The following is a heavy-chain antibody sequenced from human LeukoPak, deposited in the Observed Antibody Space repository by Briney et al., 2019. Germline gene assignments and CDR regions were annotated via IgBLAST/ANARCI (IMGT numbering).Heavy chain of an antibody. D-gene: IGHD3-10*01. CDR2: ISAYNGNT. CDR1: GYTFTSYG. CDR3: ARLETMVRGANDAFDI. V-gene: IGHV1-18*01. Sequence: GPPVKVSCKASGYTFTSYGISWVRQAPGQGLEWMGWISAYNGNTNYAQKLQGRVTMTTDTSTSTAYMELRSLRSDDTAVYYCARLETMVRGANDAFDIWGQGTMVTVSS. J-gene: IGHJ3*02.